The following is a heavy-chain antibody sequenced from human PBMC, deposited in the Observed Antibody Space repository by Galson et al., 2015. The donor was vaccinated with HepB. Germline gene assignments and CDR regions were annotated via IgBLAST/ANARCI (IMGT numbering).Heavy chain of an antibody. V-gene: IGHV3-66*01. Sequence: SLRLSCATSGFTVSSNYMSWVRQAPGKGLEWVSVIYSGGSTYYADSVKGRFTISRDNSKNTLYLQMNSLRAEDTAVYYCARDRRGYSGYDLWGQGTLVTVSS. CDR3: ARDRRGYSGYDL. J-gene: IGHJ5*02. D-gene: IGHD5-12*01. CDR1: GFTVSSNY. CDR2: IYSGGST.